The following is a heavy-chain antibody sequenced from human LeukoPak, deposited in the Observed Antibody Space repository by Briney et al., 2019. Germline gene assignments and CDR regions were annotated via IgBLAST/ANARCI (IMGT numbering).Heavy chain of an antibody. V-gene: IGHV3-66*01. CDR3: ARESNRRLHYYGIDV. CDR2: IRSDTGT. Sequence: GGSLRLSCAASGLSVSHNYMTWVRQAPGKGLQWVSVIRSDTGTDYADSVKGRFTISRDSSNNTLFLQMNSLRAEDTAVYYCARESNRRLHYYGIDVWGLGTTVTVSS. D-gene: IGHD2-15*01. CDR1: GLSVSHNY. J-gene: IGHJ6*02.